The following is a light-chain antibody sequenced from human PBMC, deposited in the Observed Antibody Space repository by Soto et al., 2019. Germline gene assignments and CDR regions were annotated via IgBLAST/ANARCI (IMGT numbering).Light chain of an antibody. CDR2: EVS. CDR3: CSSSGVTTWI. CDR1: SSTIGNNY. J-gene: IGLJ3*02. Sequence: QSVLTQPPSVSAAPGQKVTISCSGSSSTIGNNYVSWYQQLPGTAPKLLIYEVSRRPSGVSDRFSASKSGNTASLTISGLQADDEADYYCCSSSGVTTWIFGGGTKLTVL. V-gene: IGLV1-51*01.